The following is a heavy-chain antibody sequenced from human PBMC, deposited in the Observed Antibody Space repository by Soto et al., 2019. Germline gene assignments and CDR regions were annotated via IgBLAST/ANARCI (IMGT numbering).Heavy chain of an antibody. V-gene: IGHV3-21*01. Sequence: GGSLRLSCAASGFTFSSYSMNWVRQAPGKGLEWVSSISSSSSYIYYADSVKGRFTISRDNAKNSLYLQMNSLRAEDTAVYYCATAPVLRFLEWSPFGPSGYFDYWGQGTLVPVYS. J-gene: IGHJ4*02. CDR2: ISSSSSYI. D-gene: IGHD3-3*01. CDR1: GFTFSSYS. CDR3: ATAPVLRFLEWSPFGPSGYFDY.